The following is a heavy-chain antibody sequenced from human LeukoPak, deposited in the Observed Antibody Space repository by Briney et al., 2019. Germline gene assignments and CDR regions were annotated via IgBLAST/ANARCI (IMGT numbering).Heavy chain of an antibody. V-gene: IGHV3-23*01. CDR2: ISGSGGST. Sequence: GGSLRLSCAASGFTFSSYAMSWVRQAPGKGLEWVSTISGSGGSTYYTDSVKGRFTISRDNSKNTLLLQMNSLRAEDTAVYYCAKVHYYDSSGYLGAFDIWGQGTMVTVSS. J-gene: IGHJ3*02. CDR1: GFTFSSYA. CDR3: AKVHYYDSSGYLGAFDI. D-gene: IGHD3-22*01.